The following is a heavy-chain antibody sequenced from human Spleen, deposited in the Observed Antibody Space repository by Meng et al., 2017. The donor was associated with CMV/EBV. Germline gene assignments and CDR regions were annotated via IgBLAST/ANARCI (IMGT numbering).Heavy chain of an antibody. CDR1: GFTFSNAW. J-gene: IGHJ4*02. CDR3: TGGSGSAY. CDR2: IKSKTDGGTT. Sequence: GESLKISCAASGFTFSNAWMSWVRQAPGKGLEWVGRIKSKTDGGTTDYAAPVKGRFTISRDDSKNTAYLQMNSLKTEDTAVYYCTGGSGSAYWGQGTLVTVSS. V-gene: IGHV3-15*01. D-gene: IGHD3-10*01.